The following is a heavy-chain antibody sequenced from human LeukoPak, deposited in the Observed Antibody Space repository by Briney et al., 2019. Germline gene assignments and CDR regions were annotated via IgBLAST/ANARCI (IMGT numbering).Heavy chain of an antibody. Sequence: SETLSLTCTVSGGSISSGGYYWSWIRQHPGKGLEWIGYIYYSGSTNYNPSLKSRVTISVDTSKNQFSLKLSSVTAADTAVYYCARGRTYYDFWSGYSPYGMDVWGQGTTVTVSS. CDR3: ARGRTYYDFWSGYSPYGMDV. V-gene: IGHV4-61*08. CDR2: IYYSGST. D-gene: IGHD3-3*01. CDR1: GGSISSGGYY. J-gene: IGHJ6*02.